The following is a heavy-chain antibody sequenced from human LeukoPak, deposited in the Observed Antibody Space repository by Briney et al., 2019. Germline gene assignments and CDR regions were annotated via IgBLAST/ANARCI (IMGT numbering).Heavy chain of an antibody. J-gene: IGHJ4*02. CDR3: ARGPDYDGNSEALRY. CDR1: GGTFSSYA. V-gene: IGHV1-69*13. Sequence: SVKVSCKASGGTFSSYAISWVRQAPGQGLEWMGGIIPIFGTANYAQKFQGRVTITADESTSTAYMELNSLRSEDTAVYYCARGPDYDGNSEALRYWGQGTLVTVSS. D-gene: IGHD4-23*01. CDR2: IIPIFGTA.